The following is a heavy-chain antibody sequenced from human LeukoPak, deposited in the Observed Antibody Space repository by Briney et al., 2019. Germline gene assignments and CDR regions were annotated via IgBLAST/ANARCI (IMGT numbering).Heavy chain of an antibody. V-gene: IGHV3-23*01. CDR1: GFTFSIYA. J-gene: IGHJ4*02. D-gene: IGHD3-16*01. CDR3: AKDRDIPYFDYVWGSFDY. Sequence: GGSLRLSCAASGFTFSIYAMSWVRQAPGKGLEWVSAISGSGGSTYYADSVKGRFTISRDNSKNTLYLQMNSLRAEDTAVYYCAKDRDIPYFDYVWGSFDYWGQGTLVTVSS. CDR2: ISGSGGST.